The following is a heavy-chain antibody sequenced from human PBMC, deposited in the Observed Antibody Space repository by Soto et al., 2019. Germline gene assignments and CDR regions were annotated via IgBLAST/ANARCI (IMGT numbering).Heavy chain of an antibody. J-gene: IGHJ4*02. CDR2: TSFSGYT. Sequence: VQLLESGGGLVQPGGSLTLSCAASGFTFSNYAMSWVRQAPGKGLEWIGYTSFSGYTSYTPSLKSRVTISVDMSKSQFSLRLTSVTAADTAIYYCVRGGNPYHYATSGPGTFDKWGQGTLVSVSS. V-gene: IGHV4-30-4*08. D-gene: IGHD3-22*01. CDR1: GFTFSNYA. CDR3: VRGGNPYHYATSGPGTFDK.